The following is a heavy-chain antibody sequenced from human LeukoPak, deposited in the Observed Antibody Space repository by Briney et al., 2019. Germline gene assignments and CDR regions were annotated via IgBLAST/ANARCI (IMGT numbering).Heavy chain of an antibody. J-gene: IGHJ4*02. CDR1: GGTFSSYA. CDR2: IIPIFGTA. V-gene: IGHV1-69*01. Sequence: SVKVSCKASGGTFSSYAISWVRQAPGQGLEWMGGIIPIFGTANYAQKFQGRVTITADESTSTAYTELSSLRSEDTAVYYCASRPERYYDSSGYFNWGQGTLVTVSS. D-gene: IGHD3-22*01. CDR3: ASRPERYYDSSGYFN.